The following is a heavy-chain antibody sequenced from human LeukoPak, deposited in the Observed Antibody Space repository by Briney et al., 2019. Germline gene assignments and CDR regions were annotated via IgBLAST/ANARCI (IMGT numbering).Heavy chain of an antibody. CDR1: GGSISSGGYY. J-gene: IGHJ5*02. CDR3: ARGRTQPANLLKARNWFDP. Sequence: SETLSLTCTVSGGSISSGGYYWSWIRQPPGEGLEWIGYIYHSGSTYYNPSLKSRVTISVDTSKNQFSLKLSSVTAADTAVYYCARGRTQPANLLKARNWFDPWGQGTLVTVSS. D-gene: IGHD1-14*01. CDR2: IYHSGST. V-gene: IGHV4-30-2*02.